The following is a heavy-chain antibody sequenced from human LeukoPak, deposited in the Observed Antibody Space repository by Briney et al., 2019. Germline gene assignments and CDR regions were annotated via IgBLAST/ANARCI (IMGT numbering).Heavy chain of an antibody. CDR2: IIPIFGTA. Sequence: SVKVSCKASGYTFTAYYMHWVRQAPGQGLEWMGGIIPIFGTANYAQKFQGRVTITTDESTSTAYMELSSLRSEDTAVYYCARGNKRITIFGVVIPDAFDIWGQGTMVTVSS. J-gene: IGHJ3*02. V-gene: IGHV1-69*05. CDR3: ARGNKRITIFGVVIPDAFDI. CDR1: GYTFTAYY. D-gene: IGHD3-3*01.